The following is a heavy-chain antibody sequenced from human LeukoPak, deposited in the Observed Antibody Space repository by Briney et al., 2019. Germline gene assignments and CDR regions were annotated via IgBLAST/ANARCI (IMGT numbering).Heavy chain of an antibody. CDR3: ARGYCSGGSCYDY. V-gene: IGHV3-30-3*01. D-gene: IGHD2-15*01. Sequence: PGGSLRLSCAASGFTFSSYAMHWVRQAPGKGLEWVALKSYDGSNKYYADSVKGRFTISRDNSKNTLYLQMNSLRAEDTAVYYCARGYCSGGSCYDYWGQGTLVTVSS. CDR2: KSYDGSNK. J-gene: IGHJ4*02. CDR1: GFTFSSYA.